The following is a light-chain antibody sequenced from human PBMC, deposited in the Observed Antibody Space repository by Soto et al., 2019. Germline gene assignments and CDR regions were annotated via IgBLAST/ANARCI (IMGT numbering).Light chain of an antibody. CDR3: QHYQRSPPS. CDR1: HPININ. Sequence: DIQMTQSPSSLSASVGDRVTITCRASHPININLVWFQQKPGKAPKSLIYAATNLQSGVPSRFSGSGGGKNFSLTISTLQLEDVATYYCQHYQRSPPSFGGGTKLEIK. J-gene: IGKJ4*01. V-gene: IGKV1-16*01. CDR2: AAT.